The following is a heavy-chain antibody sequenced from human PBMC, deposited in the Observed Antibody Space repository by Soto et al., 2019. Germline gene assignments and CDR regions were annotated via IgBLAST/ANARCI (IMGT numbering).Heavy chain of an antibody. J-gene: IGHJ6*02. D-gene: IGHD1-26*01. CDR3: AIIMWGRDHYYGMNV. CDR2: RNPNTSAT. Sequence: AALKVSCKASGYMFTGYFIQWLRHAAAQGLEWMGGRNPNTSATNYAQKFQGRVTMTRDTSLGTAYMELTSLIPDDTALYYFAIIMWGRDHYYGMNVWGQGTPGTVYS. V-gene: IGHV1-2*02. CDR1: GYMFTGYF.